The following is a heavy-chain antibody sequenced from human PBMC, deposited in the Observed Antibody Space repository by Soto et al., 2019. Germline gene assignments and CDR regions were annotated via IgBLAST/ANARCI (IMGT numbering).Heavy chain of an antibody. CDR2: INPDSGGA. J-gene: IGHJ4*02. D-gene: IGHD3-9*01. CDR3: TTHAAYYYNDY. CDR1: GYTFTKYY. V-gene: IGHV1-2*02. Sequence: VSVKVSCKASGYTFTKYYMNWVRQAPGQGLEWMGWINPDSGGAEYAQKFLGRVTLTRDTSISTAYMEVSSLRSDDTAMYYCTTHAAYYYNDYWGQGTLVTVSS.